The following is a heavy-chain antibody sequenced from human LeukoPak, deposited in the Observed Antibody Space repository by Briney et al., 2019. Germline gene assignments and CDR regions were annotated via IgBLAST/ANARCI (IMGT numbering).Heavy chain of an antibody. CDR1: GYTLTELS. CDR2: FDPEDGET. Sequence: GASVKVSCKVSGYTLTELSMHWVRQAPGKGLEWMGGFDPEDGETIYAQKFQGRVTMTEDTSTDRAYMELSSLRSEDTAVYYCATVNLRQQLVLRFYAFDIWGQGTMVTVSS. J-gene: IGHJ3*02. D-gene: IGHD6-13*01. V-gene: IGHV1-24*01. CDR3: ATVNLRQQLVLRFYAFDI.